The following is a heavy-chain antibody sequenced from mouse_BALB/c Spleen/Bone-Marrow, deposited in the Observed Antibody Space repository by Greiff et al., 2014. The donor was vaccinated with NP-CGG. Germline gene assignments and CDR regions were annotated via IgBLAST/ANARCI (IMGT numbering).Heavy chain of an antibody. J-gene: IGHJ4*01. CDR3: ARSLYYGSSYPLYAMDY. D-gene: IGHD1-1*01. V-gene: IGHV1-80*01. CDR2: IYPGDGDT. CDR1: GYAFSSYW. Sequence: VQLVESGADLVRPGSSVKTSCKASGYAFSSYWMNWVKQRPGQGLEWIGQIYPGDGDTNYNGKFKGKATLTADKSSSTAYMQLSSLTSEDSAVYFCARSLYYGSSYPLYAMDYWGRGTSVTVSS.